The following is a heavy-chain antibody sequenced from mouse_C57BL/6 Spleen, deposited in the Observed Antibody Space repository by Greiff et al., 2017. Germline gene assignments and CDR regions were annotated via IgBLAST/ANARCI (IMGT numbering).Heavy chain of an antibody. CDR1: GYTFTDYN. CDR2: INPNNGGT. V-gene: IGHV1-18*01. Sequence: EVKLQQSGPELVKPGASVKIPCKASGYTFTDYNMDWVKQSHGKSLEWIGDINPNNGGTIYNQKFKGKATLTVDKSSSTAYMELRSLTSEDTAVYYCARRDYDYSYYFDYWGQGTTLTVSS. J-gene: IGHJ2*01. CDR3: ARRDYDYSYYFDY. D-gene: IGHD2-4*01.